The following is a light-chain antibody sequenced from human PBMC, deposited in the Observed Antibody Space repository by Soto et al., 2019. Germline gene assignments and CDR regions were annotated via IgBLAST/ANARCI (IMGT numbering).Light chain of an antibody. J-gene: IGLJ1*01. Sequence: QSVLTQPASVSGSPGQSITISRTGNSSDVGGYNYVSWYQQHPGKAPKFMIYDVSNRPSGVSNRFSGSKSGNTASLTISGLQAEDKADYYCSSYTTSNTRQIAFGTGTKVTVL. CDR1: SSDVGGYNY. CDR2: DVS. V-gene: IGLV2-14*01. CDR3: SSYTTSNTRQIA.